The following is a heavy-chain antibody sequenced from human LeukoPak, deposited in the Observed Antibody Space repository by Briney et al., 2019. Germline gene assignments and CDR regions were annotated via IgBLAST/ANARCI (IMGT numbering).Heavy chain of an antibody. CDR3: TQEFIAVAGTDY. CDR1: GFTFSGSA. Sequence: GGSLKLSCAASGFTFSGSAMHWVRQASGKGLEWVGRIRSKANSYATAYAASVKGRFTISRDDSKNTAYLQMNSLKTEDTAVYYCTQEFIAVAGTDYWGQGTLVTVSS. V-gene: IGHV3-73*01. CDR2: IRSKANSYAT. D-gene: IGHD6-19*01. J-gene: IGHJ4*02.